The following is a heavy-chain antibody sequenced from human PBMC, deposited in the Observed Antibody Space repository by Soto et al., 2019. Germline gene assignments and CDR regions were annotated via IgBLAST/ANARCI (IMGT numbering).Heavy chain of an antibody. V-gene: IGHV1-2*04. D-gene: IGHD3-10*01. CDR3: ARDMVRGVPNYYSCHYGMDV. Sequence: QVQLVQSGAEVKKPGASVKVSCKASGYTFTGYYMHWVRQAPGQGLEWMGWINPNSGGTNYAQKFQGWVTMTRDTSISTASMELSRMRSDDTAVYYCARDMVRGVPNYYSCHYGMDVWGQGTTVTVSS. J-gene: IGHJ6*02. CDR2: INPNSGGT. CDR1: GYTFTGYY.